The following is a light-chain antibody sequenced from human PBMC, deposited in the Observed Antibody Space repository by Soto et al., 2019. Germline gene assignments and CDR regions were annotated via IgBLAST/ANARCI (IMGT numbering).Light chain of an antibody. CDR3: HQSYNTPYT. CDR2: GAY. CDR1: QSISSH. J-gene: IGKJ2*01. Sequence: DLQMTQSPSSLSASVGDRVTITCRSSQSISSHLNWYQQQPGKAPKLLIYGAYTLQSGVPSRFSGSGSGTDFTLTISSLQPEDFATYFCHQSYNTPYTFGQGTKLEI. V-gene: IGKV1-39*01.